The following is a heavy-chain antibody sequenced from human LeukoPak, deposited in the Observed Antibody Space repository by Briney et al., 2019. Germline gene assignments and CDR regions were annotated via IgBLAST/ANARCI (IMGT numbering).Heavy chain of an antibody. V-gene: IGHV4-34*01. CDR2: INLSGST. J-gene: IGHJ4*02. Sequence: SETLCLTCAVYGGSFSGNYWSWIRKPPGKGLEWIGEINLSGSTSYNPSLKSRVTMSVATSKKQFSLRLGSVTAADTAVYYCARAVPTTLVGPGLGNYYFDYWGQGTLVTVSS. D-gene: IGHD3/OR15-3a*01. CDR3: ARAVPTTLVGPGLGNYYFDY. CDR1: GGSFSGNY.